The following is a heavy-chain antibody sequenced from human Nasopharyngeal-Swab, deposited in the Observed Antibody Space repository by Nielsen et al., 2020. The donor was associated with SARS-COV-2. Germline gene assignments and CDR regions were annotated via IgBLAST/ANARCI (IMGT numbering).Heavy chain of an antibody. CDR1: GFTFSGYA. D-gene: IGHD1-1*01. V-gene: IGHV3-30-3*01. J-gene: IGHJ3*02. CDR3: AREGSERGGAFDI. Sequence: SLRLSCAASGFTFSGYAVHWVRQAPGKGLEWVAVISYDGHTKFYADPVKGRFTIPRDEPKDTVYLEMNSLRVDDTAIYYCAREGSERGGAFDIWGQGTMVAVSS. CDR2: ISYDGHTK.